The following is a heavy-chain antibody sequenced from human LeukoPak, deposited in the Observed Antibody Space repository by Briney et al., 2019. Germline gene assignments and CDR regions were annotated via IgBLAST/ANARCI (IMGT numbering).Heavy chain of an antibody. V-gene: IGHV3-23*01. D-gene: IGHD1-1*01. J-gene: IGHJ3*02. CDR1: GFTFSSYG. CDR2: INDGGGDT. CDR3: AAQVQLERLVAFDI. Sequence: GRSLRLSCAASGFTFSSYGMSWVRQAPGNGLEWVSAINDGGGDTYYADSVKGRFSISRDNSKNTLYLQILSLRAEDTAVYYCAAQVQLERLVAFDIWGQGTMVTASS.